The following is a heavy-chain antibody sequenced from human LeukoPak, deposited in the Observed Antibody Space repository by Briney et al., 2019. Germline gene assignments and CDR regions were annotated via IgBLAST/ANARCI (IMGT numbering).Heavy chain of an antibody. J-gene: IGHJ4*02. V-gene: IGHV3-23*01. Sequence: GGSLRLSCAASGFTFSSYAMSWVRQAPGKGLEWVSAISGSGGSTYYADSVKGRFTISRDNSKNTLYLQMDSLRSEDTAVYYCARDFFPVVDSTWYEIGYWGQGTLVTVSS. D-gene: IGHD2-21*01. CDR3: ARDFFPVVDSTWYEIGY. CDR1: GFTFSSYA. CDR2: ISGSGGST.